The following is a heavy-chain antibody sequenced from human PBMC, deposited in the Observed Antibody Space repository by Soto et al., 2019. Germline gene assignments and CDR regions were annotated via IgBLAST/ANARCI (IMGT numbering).Heavy chain of an antibody. V-gene: IGHV1-69*13. CDR2: IIPIFGTA. J-gene: IGHJ6*02. CDR1: GGTFSSYA. D-gene: IGHD2-2*01. Sequence: SVKVSCKASGGTFSSYAISWVRQAPGQGLEWMGGIIPIFGTANYAQKFQGRVTITADESTSTAYMELSSLRSEDTAVYYCARVDCSSTSCYRLSRYYYGMEVWGQGTTVTVSS. CDR3: ARVDCSSTSCYRLSRYYYGMEV.